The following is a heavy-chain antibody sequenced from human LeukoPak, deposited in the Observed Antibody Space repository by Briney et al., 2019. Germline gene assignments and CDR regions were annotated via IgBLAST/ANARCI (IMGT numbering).Heavy chain of an antibody. CDR2: INAGNGNT. V-gene: IGHV1-3*01. J-gene: IGHJ4*02. CDR3: ARPRGYSSGGFDY. D-gene: IGHD6-19*01. Sequence: GASVKVSCKASGYTFTSYAMNWVRQAPGQGLEWMGWINAGNGNTKYSQKFQGRVTITRDTSASTAYMELSSLRSEDTAVYYCARPRGYSSGGFDYWGQGTLVTVSS. CDR1: GYTFTSYA.